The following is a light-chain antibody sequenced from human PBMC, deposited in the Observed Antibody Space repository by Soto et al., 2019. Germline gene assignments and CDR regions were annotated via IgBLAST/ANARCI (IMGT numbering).Light chain of an antibody. CDR3: QQYDYLVT. Sequence: EIVLTESPATLSLSPGERATLSCRASQSVSSYLAWXQQKPGQDPXLLIYDASNRATGIPDRFIGSGSGTEFTLTISRLEPEDVAVDDCQQYDYLVTFGQGTKVDIK. CDR1: QSVSSY. V-gene: IGKV3-11*01. CDR2: DAS. J-gene: IGKJ1*01.